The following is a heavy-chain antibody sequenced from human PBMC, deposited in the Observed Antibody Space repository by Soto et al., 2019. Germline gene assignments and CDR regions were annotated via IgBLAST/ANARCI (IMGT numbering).Heavy chain of an antibody. CDR2: IYPGDSDT. Sequence: HGESLKISCKGSGHTFTSYWIGWVRQMPGKGLEWMGIIYPGDSDTRYSPSFQGQVTISADKSISTAYLQWSSLKASDTAMYYCARRITGRTTGGAFDVWGQGTMVTVSS. V-gene: IGHV5-51*01. J-gene: IGHJ3*01. D-gene: IGHD3-3*01. CDR1: GHTFTSYW. CDR3: ARRITGRTTGGAFDV.